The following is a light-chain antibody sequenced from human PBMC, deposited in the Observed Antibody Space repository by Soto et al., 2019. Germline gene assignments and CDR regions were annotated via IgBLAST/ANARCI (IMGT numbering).Light chain of an antibody. V-gene: IGKV3-15*01. Sequence: EIVMTQSPATLSVSPGERATLSCRASQRVSSNLAWYQQKPGHAPRLLIYGASTRATGIPARFSGSGSGTEFTLTISSLQSEDFAVYYCQQYNTWPKTFGQGTKVEIK. CDR1: QRVSSN. CDR3: QQYNTWPKT. CDR2: GAS. J-gene: IGKJ1*01.